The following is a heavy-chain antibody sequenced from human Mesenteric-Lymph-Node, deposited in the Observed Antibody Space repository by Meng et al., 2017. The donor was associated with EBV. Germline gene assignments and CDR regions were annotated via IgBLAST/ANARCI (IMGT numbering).Heavy chain of an antibody. CDR1: GFTFSSYW. J-gene: IGHJ4*02. V-gene: IGHV3-74*02. D-gene: IGHD1-26*01. CDR3: TSDLGGATDF. Sequence: EVQLLESGGGVVLPGGSLRLSCAAAGFTFSSYWMHWVRQAPGKGLVWVSHINTYGSRTDYVDSVKGRFTISRDNAKNTLSLQMNSLRAEDTAVYYCTSDLGGATDFWGQGTLVTVSS. CDR2: INTYGSRT.